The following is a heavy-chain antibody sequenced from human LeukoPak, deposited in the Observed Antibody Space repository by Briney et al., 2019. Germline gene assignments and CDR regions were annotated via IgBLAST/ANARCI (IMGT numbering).Heavy chain of an antibody. J-gene: IGHJ4*02. Sequence: GGSLRLSCAASGFTFSSSAMSWVRLAPGKGLEWVSSISDSGGSTYYADSEKGRFTISRDNTKNTLFLQMNSLRAEDTAIYYCARAGAISWGQGTLVTVSS. CDR3: ARAGAIS. V-gene: IGHV3-23*01. D-gene: IGHD3-10*01. CDR2: ISDSGGST. CDR1: GFTFSSSA.